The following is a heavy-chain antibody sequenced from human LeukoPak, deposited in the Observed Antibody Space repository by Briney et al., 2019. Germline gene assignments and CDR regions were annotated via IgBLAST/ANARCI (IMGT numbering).Heavy chain of an antibody. J-gene: IGHJ4*02. Sequence: SETLSLTCTVSGGSISSGDYYWSWIRQHPGRGLEWIGYIQYSGSTYYNPSLKSRLTITVDTSKNQFSLKLSSVTAADTAVYYCARDVVLWGQGTLVTVSS. CDR3: ARDVVL. V-gene: IGHV4-31*03. CDR2: IQYSGST. CDR1: GGSISSGDYY. D-gene: IGHD2-15*01.